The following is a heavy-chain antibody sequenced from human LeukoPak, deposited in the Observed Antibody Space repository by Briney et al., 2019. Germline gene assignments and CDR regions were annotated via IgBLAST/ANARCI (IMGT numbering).Heavy chain of an antibody. J-gene: IGHJ4*02. D-gene: IGHD5-12*01. CDR3: EKLTSGWVVAAFDY. CDR2: INPSGGST. CDR1: GYTFTNYY. Sequence: VASVKVSCKASGYTFTNYYIHWVRQAPGQGLECMGIINPSGGSTSYAQKFQGRVTMTRDMSTSTVYMELSSLRAEDTAVYYCEKLTSGWVVAAFDYWGQGTLVSVSS. V-gene: IGHV1-46*01.